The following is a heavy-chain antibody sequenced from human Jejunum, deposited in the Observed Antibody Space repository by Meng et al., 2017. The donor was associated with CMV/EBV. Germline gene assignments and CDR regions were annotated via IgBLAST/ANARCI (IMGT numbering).Heavy chain of an antibody. CDR3: ARRHDFDLYFDY. V-gene: IGHV1-2*06. Sequence: SCKSSGYTFTGYWIHWARQAPGQGLEWMGRINPNTAATDYAQEFQGRVTMIKDTSINTVYLELSRLRSDDTAVYYCARRHDFDLYFDYWGQGSLVTVSS. CDR1: GYTFTGYW. D-gene: IGHD3-3*01. CDR2: INPNTAAT. J-gene: IGHJ4*02.